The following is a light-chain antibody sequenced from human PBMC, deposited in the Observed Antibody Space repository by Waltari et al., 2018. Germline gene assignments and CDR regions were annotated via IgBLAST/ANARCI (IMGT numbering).Light chain of an antibody. CDR1: QSVNRN. Sequence: IAMTQSPATLSLSPGERATLSCRASQSVNRNLAWYQQEPGQPPRLLSYGGSSRATGIPDRFTGSGSGMEFTLTISSLEPEDVGIYHCQQSIQWPYTFGQGTKVEIK. V-gene: IGKV3D-15*01. CDR3: QQSIQWPYT. J-gene: IGKJ2*01. CDR2: GGS.